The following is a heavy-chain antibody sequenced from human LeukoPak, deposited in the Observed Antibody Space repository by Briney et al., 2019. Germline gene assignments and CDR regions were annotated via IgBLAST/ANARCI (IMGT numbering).Heavy chain of an antibody. CDR3: ARGDDSSGYYRDAYDI. CDR2: FYHSGRN. J-gene: IGHJ3*02. CDR1: GYAINIGYY. V-gene: IGHV4-38-2*01. D-gene: IGHD3-22*01. Sequence: PSETLSLTCAVSGYAINIGYYWGWIRHPPGKGLEWIGIFYHSGRNFYNTSLQSRVTISVDTSKNQFSLKLTSVTAADTAVYYCARGDDSSGYYRDAYDIWGQGTMVTVSS.